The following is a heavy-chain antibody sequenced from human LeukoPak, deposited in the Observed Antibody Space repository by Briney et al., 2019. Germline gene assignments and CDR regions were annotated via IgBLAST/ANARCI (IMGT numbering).Heavy chain of an antibody. J-gene: IGHJ4*02. D-gene: IGHD1-26*01. V-gene: IGHV1-2*02. CDR1: GYTFTGYY. Sequence: ASVKVSCKASGYTFTGYYMHWVRQAPGQGLEWMGWINPNSGGTNYAQKFQGRVNMTRDTSISTAYMELSRPRSDDTAVYYCARGGGSTLYYFDYWGQGTLVTVSS. CDR2: INPNSGGT. CDR3: ARGGGSTLYYFDY.